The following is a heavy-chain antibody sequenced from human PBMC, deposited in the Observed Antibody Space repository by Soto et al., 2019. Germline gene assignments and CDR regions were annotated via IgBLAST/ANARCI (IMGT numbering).Heavy chain of an antibody. Sequence: PSETLSLTCTVSGGSMSSSGYYWGWIRQPPGKGLEWIGSLHYSGSTYYDPSLKSRVTISVDTSKNQFSLKLSSVTAADTAVYYCASQYGSGSFFDNWGQGTLVTVSS. CDR2: LHYSGST. CDR3: ASQYGSGSFFDN. CDR1: GGSMSSSGYY. D-gene: IGHD3-10*01. V-gene: IGHV4-39*01. J-gene: IGHJ4*02.